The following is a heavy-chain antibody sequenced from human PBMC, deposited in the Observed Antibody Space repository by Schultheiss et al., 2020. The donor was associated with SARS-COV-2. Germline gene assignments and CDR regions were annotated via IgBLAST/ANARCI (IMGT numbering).Heavy chain of an antibody. CDR3: ARYPLYFTIFGVGGGMDV. D-gene: IGHD3-3*01. Sequence: SQTLSLTCPVSGGSISSSSYYWGWIRQPPGKGLEWIGSIYYSGSTYYNPSLKSRVTISVDTSKNQFSLKLSSVTAADTAVYYCARYPLYFTIFGVGGGMDVWGQGTTVTVSS. J-gene: IGHJ6*02. CDR2: IYYSGST. V-gene: IGHV4-39*01. CDR1: GGSISSSSYY.